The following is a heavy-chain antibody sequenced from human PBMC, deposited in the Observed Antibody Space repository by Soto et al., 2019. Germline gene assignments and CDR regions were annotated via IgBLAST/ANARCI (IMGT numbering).Heavy chain of an antibody. D-gene: IGHD3-9*01. CDR1: GYTFTSYG. J-gene: IGHJ4*02. CDR3: ARDFDILNGYYGFDY. Sequence: GASVKVSCKASGYTFTSYGISWVRQAPGQGLEWMGWISAYNGNTNYAQKLQGRVTMTTDTSTSTAYMELRRLRSDDTAVYYCARDFDILNGYYGFDYWGQGTLVTVSS. CDR2: ISAYNGNT. V-gene: IGHV1-18*01.